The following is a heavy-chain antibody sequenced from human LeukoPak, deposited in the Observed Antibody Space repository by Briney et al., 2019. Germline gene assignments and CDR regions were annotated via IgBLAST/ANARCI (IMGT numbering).Heavy chain of an antibody. CDR3: AKAFGPGGPYYFDF. J-gene: IGHJ4*02. CDR2: ISGSGIST. D-gene: IGHD3-16*01. Sequence: PGGSLRLSCAASGFTFSNYALSWVRQAPGKGLEWVSAISGSGISTYYADSVKGRFTISRDNSKNTLYLQMNSLRAEDTAVYYCAKAFGPGGPYYFDFWGQGTLVTVSS. V-gene: IGHV3-23*01. CDR1: GFTFSNYA.